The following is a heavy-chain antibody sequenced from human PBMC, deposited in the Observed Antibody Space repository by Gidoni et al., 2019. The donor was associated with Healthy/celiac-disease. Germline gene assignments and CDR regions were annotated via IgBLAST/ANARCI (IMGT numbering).Heavy chain of an antibody. CDR3: ARDFVPPRVAAAGLDDAFDI. CDR2: SYYSGST. Sequence: QVQLQESGPGLVKPSETLSLTCTVPGGASSSDYWSWIRQPPGKGLEWIGDSYYSGSTNYNPPLHIRVTLPVDTSKTQFSLKLSSVTAADTAVYYCARDFVPPRVAAAGLDDAFDIWCQGTMVTVSS. D-gene: IGHD6-13*01. CDR1: GGASSSDY. J-gene: IGHJ3*02. V-gene: IGHV4-59*01.